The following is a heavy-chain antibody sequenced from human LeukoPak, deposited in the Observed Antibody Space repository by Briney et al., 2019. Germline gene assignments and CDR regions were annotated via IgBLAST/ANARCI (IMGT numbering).Heavy chain of an antibody. CDR1: GYSISSGYY. J-gene: IGHJ3*02. V-gene: IGHV4-38-2*02. D-gene: IGHD6-19*01. CDR2: IHHSGST. Sequence: SETLSLTCTVSGYSISSGYYWGWIRQPPGKGLEWIGSIHHSGSTYYNPSLKSRVTISVDTSKNQFSLKLSSVTAADTAVYYCARAVADAFDIWGQGTMVTVSS. CDR3: ARAVADAFDI.